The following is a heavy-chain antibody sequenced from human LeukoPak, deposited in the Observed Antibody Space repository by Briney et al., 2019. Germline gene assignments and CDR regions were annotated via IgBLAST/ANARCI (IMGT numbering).Heavy chain of an antibody. V-gene: IGHV3-53*05. CDR3: AKDSRGAAYWGEFKY. Sequence: GGSLRLSCAASGFTVSGSYMSWVRQAPGKGLEWVSVIYSTGLTYYADSVKGRFTISRDNSKNSLYLQMNSLSTEDTAFYYCAKDSRGAAYWGEFKYWGQGTLVTVSS. CDR2: IYSTGLT. D-gene: IGHD3-16*01. J-gene: IGHJ4*02. CDR1: GFTVSGSY.